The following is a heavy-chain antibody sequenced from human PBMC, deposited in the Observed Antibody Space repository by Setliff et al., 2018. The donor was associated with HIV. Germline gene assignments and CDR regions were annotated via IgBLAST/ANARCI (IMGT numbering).Heavy chain of an antibody. V-gene: IGHV4-34*01. J-gene: IGHJ6*03. CDR3: ARDRSNWNYGKNYMDV. D-gene: IGHD1-7*01. CDR2: INHTGST. CDR1: GGSFTDIGGSFTDYY. Sequence: PSETLSLTCAVFGGSFTDIGGSFTDYYWIWIRQPPGKGLEWIGEINHTGSTNYNPSLKSRVTISVDTSKNQFSLKLSSVTAADTAVYYCARDRSNWNYGKNYMDVWGKGTTVTVSS.